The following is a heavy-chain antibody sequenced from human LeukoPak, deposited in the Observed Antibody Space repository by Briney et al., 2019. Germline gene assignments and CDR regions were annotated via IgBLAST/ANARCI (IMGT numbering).Heavy chain of an antibody. CDR2: ISAYNGNT. V-gene: IGHV1-18*01. D-gene: IGHD6-19*01. CDR3: ATAEGSSGWYLAYFDY. Sequence: GASVKVSCKASGYTFTSYGISWVRQAPGQGLEWMGWISAYNGNTNYAQKLQGRVTMTTDTSTSTAYMELRSLRSDDPAVYYCATAEGSSGWYLAYFDYWGQGTLVTVSS. J-gene: IGHJ4*02. CDR1: GYTFTSYG.